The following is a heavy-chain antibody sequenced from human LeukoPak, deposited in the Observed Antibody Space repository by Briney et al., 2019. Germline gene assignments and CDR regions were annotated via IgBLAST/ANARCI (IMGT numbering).Heavy chain of an antibody. CDR3: ARDGDTDYYGSGSYYKPPDY. Sequence: GGSLRLSCAASGFTFSSYWMTWVRQAPGKGLEYVSAISSNGGSTYYANSVKGRFTISRDNSKNTLYLQMGSLKAEDMAVYYCARDGDTDYYGSGSYYKPPDYWGQGTLVTVSS. D-gene: IGHD3-10*01. CDR2: ISSNGGST. CDR1: GFTFSSYW. V-gene: IGHV3-64*01. J-gene: IGHJ4*02.